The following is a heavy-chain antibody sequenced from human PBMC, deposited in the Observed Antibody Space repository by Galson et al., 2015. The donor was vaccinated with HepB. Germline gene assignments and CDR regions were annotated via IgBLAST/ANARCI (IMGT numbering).Heavy chain of an antibody. CDR1: GFTFSDYY. V-gene: IGHV3-11*01. CDR2: ISSSGSTI. Sequence: SLRLSCAASGFTFSDYYMSWIRQAPGKGLEWVSYISSSGSTIYYADSVKGRFTISRDNAKNSLYLQMNSLRAEDTAVYYCARDSFRYIAAAGLFDYWGQGTLVTVSS. D-gene: IGHD6-13*01. J-gene: IGHJ4*02. CDR3: ARDSFRYIAAAGLFDY.